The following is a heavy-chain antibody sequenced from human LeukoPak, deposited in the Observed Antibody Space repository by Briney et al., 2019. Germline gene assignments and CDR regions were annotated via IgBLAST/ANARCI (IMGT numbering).Heavy chain of an antibody. CDR2: IWYDGNNK. V-gene: IGHV3-33*01. Sequence: PGGSLRLSCAASGFTFSSFGMHWVRQAPGKGLEWVAVIWYDGNNKYYADSVKGRFTISRDNSKNTLYLQMNSLRAEDTVVYYCARAFTSTGYYYVEYWGQGTLVTVSS. D-gene: IGHD3-22*01. CDR3: ARAFTSTGYYYVEY. J-gene: IGHJ4*02. CDR1: GFTFSSFG.